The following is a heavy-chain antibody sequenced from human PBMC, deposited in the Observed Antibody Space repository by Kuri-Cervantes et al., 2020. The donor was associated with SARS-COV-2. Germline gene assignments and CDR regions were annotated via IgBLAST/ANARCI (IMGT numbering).Heavy chain of an antibody. V-gene: IGHV4-59*01. CDR2: IYYSGST. Sequence: SETLSLTCTVSGGSISSYYWSWIRQPPGKGLEWIGYIYYSGSTNYNPSPKSRVTISVDTSKNQFSLKLSSVTAADTAVYYCARVPSTGFGELLSAFDIWGQGTMVTVSS. D-gene: IGHD3-10*01. CDR1: GGSISSYY. CDR3: ARVPSTGFGELLSAFDI. J-gene: IGHJ3*02.